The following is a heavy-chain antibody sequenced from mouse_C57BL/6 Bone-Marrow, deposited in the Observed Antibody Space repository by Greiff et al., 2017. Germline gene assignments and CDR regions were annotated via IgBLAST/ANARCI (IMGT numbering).Heavy chain of an antibody. CDR3: AKDFDY. CDR1: GSTFTSYW. J-gene: IGHJ2*01. Sequence: QVQLQQPGAELVKPGASVKLSCKASGSTFTSYWMHWVKQRPGHGLEWIGMLHPTSGSTYYTEKFKSKATLTVDKSSSTAYLQLSSQTSEDSAVYYCAKDFDYWGQGTTLTVSA. CDR2: LHPTSGST. V-gene: IGHV1-64*01.